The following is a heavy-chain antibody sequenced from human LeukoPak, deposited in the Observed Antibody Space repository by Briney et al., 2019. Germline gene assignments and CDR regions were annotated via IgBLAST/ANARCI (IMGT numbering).Heavy chain of an antibody. D-gene: IGHD2-2*01. Sequence: ASVKVSCKASGGTFSSYAISWVRQAPGQGLEWMGRIIPILGIANYAQKFQGRVTITADKSTSTAYMELSSLRSEDTAVYYCARRGSSTSDGMDVWGQGTTVTVSS. V-gene: IGHV1-69*04. J-gene: IGHJ6*02. CDR1: GGTFSSYA. CDR2: IIPILGIA. CDR3: ARRGSSTSDGMDV.